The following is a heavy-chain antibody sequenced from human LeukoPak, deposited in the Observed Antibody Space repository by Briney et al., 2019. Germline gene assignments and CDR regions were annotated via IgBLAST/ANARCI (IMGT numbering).Heavy chain of an antibody. CDR3: VRSSGPGIAATD. CDR1: GGSITGYY. D-gene: IGHD6-13*01. CDR2: IYRSGHT. Sequence: SETLSLTCTVSGGSITGYYWSWIRQPPGKGLEWIGYIYRSGHTHSNPSLKSRVTISVDTSKNQFSLKLSSVTAADTAFYYCVRSSGPGIAATDWGQGTTVTVSS. V-gene: IGHV4-59*01. J-gene: IGHJ6*02.